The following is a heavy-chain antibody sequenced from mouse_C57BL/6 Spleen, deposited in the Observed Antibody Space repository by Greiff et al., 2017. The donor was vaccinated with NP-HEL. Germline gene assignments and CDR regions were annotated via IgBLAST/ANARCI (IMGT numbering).Heavy chain of an antibody. CDR2: IYPGSGST. J-gene: IGHJ3*01. CDR3: ARYGSSSWFAY. CDR1: GYTFTSYW. D-gene: IGHD1-1*01. Sequence: QVQLQQSGAELVKPGASVKMSCKASGYTFTSYWITWVKQRPGQGLEWIGDIYPGSGSTNYNEKCKSKATLTVDTSSSTAYIQLSSLTSEDSAVYYCARYGSSSWFAYWGQGTLVTVSA. V-gene: IGHV1-55*01.